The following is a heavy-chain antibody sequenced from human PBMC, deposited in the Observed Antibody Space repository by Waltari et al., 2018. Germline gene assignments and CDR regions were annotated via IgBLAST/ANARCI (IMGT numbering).Heavy chain of an antibody. J-gene: IGHJ6*02. D-gene: IGHD6-13*01. CDR2: IWYEGSNK. Sequence: QVQLVESGGGVVQPGRSLRLSCAASGFTFSSYGMHWVRQAPRKGLEGGAVIWYEGSNKNNADSGKGRFTISRDNSKNTLYLQMNSLRAEDTAVYYCARDTWGGSGSWYSYYYYYGMDVWGQGTTVTVSS. CDR3: ARDTWGGSGSWYSYYYYYGMDV. CDR1: GFTFSSYG. V-gene: IGHV3-33*01.